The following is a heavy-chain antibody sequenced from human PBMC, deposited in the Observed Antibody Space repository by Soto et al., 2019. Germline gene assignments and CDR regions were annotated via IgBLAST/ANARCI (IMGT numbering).Heavy chain of an antibody. CDR1: GVPISSSSW. CDR3: AGGFGSGHYDY. CDR2: IYHSGST. V-gene: IGHV4-4*02. Sequence: QVQLQESGPGLVKPSGTLSLTCAVSGVPISSSSWWSWVRQPPGKGLEWIGEIYHSGSTNYNPSLKXRXTXSXXKSNNHFSLKLTSVTAADPAVYYCAGGFGSGHYDYWGQGTLLTVSS. J-gene: IGHJ4*02. D-gene: IGHD3-10*01.